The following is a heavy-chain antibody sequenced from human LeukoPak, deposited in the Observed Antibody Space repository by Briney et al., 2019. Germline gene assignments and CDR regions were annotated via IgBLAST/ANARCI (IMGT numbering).Heavy chain of an antibody. CDR2: VYTSGST. Sequence: PSQTLSLTCTVSGGSISSGSYYWSWIRQPAGKGLEWLGRVYTSGSTNYNPSLKSRVTISVDTYKNHFSLNLNSVTAADTAIYYCALWGYFDSSGRHFWGQGTLVTVSS. V-gene: IGHV4-61*02. J-gene: IGHJ4*02. CDR1: GGSISSGSYY. D-gene: IGHD3-22*01. CDR3: ALWGYFDSSGRHF.